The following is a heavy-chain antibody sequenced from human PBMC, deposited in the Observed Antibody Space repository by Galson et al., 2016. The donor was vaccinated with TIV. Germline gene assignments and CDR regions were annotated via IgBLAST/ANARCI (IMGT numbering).Heavy chain of an antibody. CDR2: LYSFGQT. Sequence: WTGSLYSFGQTYYNPSLKSRVTISMDTPKNQVSLRLSSVTAADTAMYFCARDRGIVLVISGGYDAFDVWGHGTMVTVSS. J-gene: IGHJ3*01. V-gene: IGHV4-39*07. D-gene: IGHD1-26*01. CDR3: ARDRGIVLVISGGYDAFDV.